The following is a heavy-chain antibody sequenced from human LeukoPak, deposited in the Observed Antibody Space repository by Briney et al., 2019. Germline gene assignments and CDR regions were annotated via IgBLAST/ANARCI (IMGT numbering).Heavy chain of an antibody. Sequence: SETLSLTCTVSGGSISSGGYYWSWIRQPPGKGLEWIGYIYHSGSTYYNPSLKSRVTISVDRSKNQFSLKLSSVTAADTAVYYCARRTGSSSTPFDPWGREPWSPSPQ. J-gene: IGHJ5*02. CDR2: IYHSGST. CDR3: ARRTGSSSTPFDP. CDR1: GGSISSGGYY. D-gene: IGHD2-2*01. V-gene: IGHV4-30-2*01.